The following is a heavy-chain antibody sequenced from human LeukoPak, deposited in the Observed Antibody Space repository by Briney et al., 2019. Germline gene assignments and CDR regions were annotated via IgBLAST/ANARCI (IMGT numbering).Heavy chain of an antibody. J-gene: IGHJ4*02. D-gene: IGHD3-3*01. CDR2: ISGSGGST. CDR3: AKGNPITIFDY. CDR1: GGAIRSTR. V-gene: IGHV3-23*01. Sequence: ETLSLTCVVSGGAIRSTRWWTWVRQAPGKGLEWVSAISGSGGSTYYADSVKGRFTISRDNSKNTLYLQMNSLRAEDTAVYYCAKGNPITIFDYWGQGTLVTVSS.